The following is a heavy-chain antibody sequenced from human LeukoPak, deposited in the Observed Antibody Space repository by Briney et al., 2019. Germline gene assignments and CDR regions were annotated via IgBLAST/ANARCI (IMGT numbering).Heavy chain of an antibody. J-gene: IGHJ4*02. CDR2: IKSKTDGGTI. D-gene: IGHD6-19*01. CDR3: TTEDGWVDFDY. V-gene: IGHV3-15*01. Sequence: GGSLRLSCAASEFIFSNAWMSRVRQAPGKGLEWVGRIKSKTDGGTIDYAAPVKGRFTISRDDSKNTLFLQMNSLKTEDTAVYYCTTEDGWVDFDYWGQGTLVTVSS. CDR1: EFIFSNAW.